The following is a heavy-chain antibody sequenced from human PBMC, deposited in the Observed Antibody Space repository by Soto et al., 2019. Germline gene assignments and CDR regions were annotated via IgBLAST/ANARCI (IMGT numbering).Heavy chain of an antibody. CDR3: ERPEYSSSSYGMDV. Sequence: GRSLRLSCTASGCTFSSHSMNWVRQAPGKGLEWVSYISSSSSTIYYSDSVKGRFTISRDNAKNSLYLQMNSLRDEDTAVYYRERPEYSSSSYGMDVWGQGTTVTVSS. CDR1: GCTFSSHS. CDR2: ISSSSSTI. D-gene: IGHD6-6*01. J-gene: IGHJ6*02. V-gene: IGHV3-48*02.